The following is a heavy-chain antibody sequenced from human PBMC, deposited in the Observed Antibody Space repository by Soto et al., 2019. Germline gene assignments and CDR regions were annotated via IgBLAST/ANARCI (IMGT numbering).Heavy chain of an antibody. Sequence: EMQLVESGGGLVQPGGSLRLSCAASGFTSSEYYVDWVRQAPGKGLEWVARSRDKARSYTTEYAASVKGRFIISRDDSKNSMYLQMSRLQTEDTAVYYCTRSSSGYGNFDYWGQGTLVTVSS. J-gene: IGHJ4*02. CDR1: GFTSSEYY. CDR2: SRDKARSYTT. V-gene: IGHV3-72*01. CDR3: TRSSSGYGNFDY. D-gene: IGHD5-12*01.